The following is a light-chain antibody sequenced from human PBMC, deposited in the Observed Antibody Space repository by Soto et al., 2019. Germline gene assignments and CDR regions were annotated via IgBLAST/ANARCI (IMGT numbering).Light chain of an antibody. J-gene: IGKJ1*01. CDR1: QSLLHSNGKTY. CDR3: RQSMDLPWT. Sequence: VLTQTPPSLSVTPGQSASISCKSRQSLLHSNGKTYLHWYLQRPGQPPQLLIYEVSSVFSGVPDRLSGSGSGTDFTLKTGRVEAGDVGTYYCRQSMDLPWTFGQGTRVEI. CDR2: EVS. V-gene: IGKV2-29*03.